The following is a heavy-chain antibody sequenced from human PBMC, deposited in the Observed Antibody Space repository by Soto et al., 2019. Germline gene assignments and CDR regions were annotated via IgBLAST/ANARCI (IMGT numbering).Heavy chain of an antibody. V-gene: IGHV4-30-2*01. D-gene: IGHD2-2*01. CDR3: ARGVGYCISTSCALDY. J-gene: IGHJ4*02. Sequence: QLQLQESGSGLVKPSQTLSLTCAVSGGSISSGGYSWSWIRQPPGKGLEWIGYIYHSGSTYYNPSLKSRVTISVDRSKNQFSLKLSSVTAADTAVYYCARGVGYCISTSCALDYWGQGTLVTVSS. CDR1: GGSISSGGYS. CDR2: IYHSGST.